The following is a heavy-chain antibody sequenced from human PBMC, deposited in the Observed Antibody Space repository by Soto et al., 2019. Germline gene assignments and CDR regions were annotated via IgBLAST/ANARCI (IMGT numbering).Heavy chain of an antibody. V-gene: IGHV4-59*12. CDR3: ARSRGSGSYGRAFDI. Sequence: SETLSLTCTVSGGSISSYYWSWIRQPPGKGLEWIGYIYYSGSTNYNPSLKSRVTISVDTSKNQFSLKLSSVTAANTAVYYCARSRGSGSYGRAFDIWGQGTMVTVSS. D-gene: IGHD3-10*01. J-gene: IGHJ3*02. CDR2: IYYSGST. CDR1: GGSISSYY.